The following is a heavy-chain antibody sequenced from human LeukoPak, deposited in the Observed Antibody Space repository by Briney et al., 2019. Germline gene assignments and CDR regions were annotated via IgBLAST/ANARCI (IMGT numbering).Heavy chain of an antibody. Sequence: GGSLRLSCAASGFTVSSNYMSWVRQAPGKGLEWVGRIKSKTDGGTTDYAAPVKGRFTISRDDSKNTLYLQMNSLKTEDTAVYYCTTDQVVLRFLEWLFYFDYWGQGTLVTVSS. CDR3: TTDQVVLRFLEWLFYFDY. J-gene: IGHJ4*02. CDR1: GFTVSSNY. V-gene: IGHV3-15*01. D-gene: IGHD3-3*01. CDR2: IKSKTDGGTT.